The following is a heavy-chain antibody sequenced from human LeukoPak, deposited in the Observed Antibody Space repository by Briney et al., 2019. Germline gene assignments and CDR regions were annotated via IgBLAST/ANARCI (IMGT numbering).Heavy chain of an antibody. J-gene: IGHJ4*02. V-gene: IGHV4-30-2*01. CDR1: GGSISSSGNY. CDR2: ANHNGGT. Sequence: SQTLSLTCTVSGGSISSSGNYWTWIRQPPGKGLEWIGEANHNGGTNYSPSLKSRITISVDTSKNQFSLKLNSVTAADTAVYFCARGIVLTGYASFDYWGQGTPVTVSS. CDR3: ARGIVLTGYASFDY. D-gene: IGHD2-8*02.